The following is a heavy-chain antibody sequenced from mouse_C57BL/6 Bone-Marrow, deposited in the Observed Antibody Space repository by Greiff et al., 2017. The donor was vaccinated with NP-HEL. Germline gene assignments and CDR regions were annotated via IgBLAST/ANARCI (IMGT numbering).Heavy chain of an antibody. CDR1: GSTFPRSW. CDR3: ARWGYGSWYFDV. CDR2: IYPGSGST. V-gene: IGHV1-55*01. J-gene: IGHJ1*03. Sequence: QVQLQQPGAELVKPGASVKLSCKASGSTFPRSWITWVQQRPGPGLAWIGDIYPGSGSTYYNEQFQSKATLPVDPSSSTAYMHLSSLTSEDSAVYYCARWGYGSWYFDVWGTGTTVTVSS. D-gene: IGHD2-10*02.